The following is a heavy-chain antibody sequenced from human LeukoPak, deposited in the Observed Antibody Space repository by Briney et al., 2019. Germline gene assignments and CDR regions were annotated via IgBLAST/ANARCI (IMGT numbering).Heavy chain of an antibody. D-gene: IGHD3-22*01. Sequence: GGSLRLSCAASGFTLSDHYMDWVRQAPGKGLEWVGRTRNKANSYSTEYAASVKGRFTISRDDSKNSMYLQMNSLKTEDTAVYYCARGGVSYYDSSGYDYWGQGTLVTVSS. CDR3: ARGGVSYYDSSGYDY. CDR2: TRNKANSYST. V-gene: IGHV3-72*01. CDR1: GFTLSDHY. J-gene: IGHJ4*02.